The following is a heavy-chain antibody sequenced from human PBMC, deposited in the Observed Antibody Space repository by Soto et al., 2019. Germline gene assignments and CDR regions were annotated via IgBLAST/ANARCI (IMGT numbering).Heavy chain of an antibody. D-gene: IGHD3-16*01. CDR1: GFTFSSYA. J-gene: IGHJ4*02. Sequence: QVQLVESGGGVVQPGRSLRLSCAASGFTFSSYAMHWVRQAPGKGLEWVAVISYDGSNKYYADSVKGRFTISRDNSKNTLYLQMSSLRAEDTAVYYCARERGYFDYWGQGTLVTVSS. CDR3: ARERGYFDY. CDR2: ISYDGSNK. V-gene: IGHV3-30-3*01.